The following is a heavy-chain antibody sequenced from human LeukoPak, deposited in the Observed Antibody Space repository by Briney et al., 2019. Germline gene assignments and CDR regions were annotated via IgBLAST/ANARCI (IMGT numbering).Heavy chain of an antibody. CDR2: ISPRGGGT. J-gene: IGHJ4*02. CDR1: GFTFRNYA. V-gene: IGHV3-23*01. CDR3: ARDLAWGAFDY. D-gene: IGHD7-27*01. Sequence: GGTLRLSCAASGFTFRNYAMNWVRQAPGKGLEWLSGISPRGGGTYYADSVKGRSTNYRDESKNSLSLQITGVTVEDTAVYYCARDLAWGAFDYWGQGTLVTVSS.